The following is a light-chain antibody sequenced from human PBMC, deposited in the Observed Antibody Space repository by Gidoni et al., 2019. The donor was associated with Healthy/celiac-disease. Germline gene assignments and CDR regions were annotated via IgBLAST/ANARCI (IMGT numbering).Light chain of an antibody. CDR3: QQANSFLPLT. J-gene: IGKJ4*01. Sequence: DIELTQSPSSVSASVGDRVTITWRASQGISSWLAWYQKKPGKAPKLLIYAASSLQSGVPSRFSGSGSGTDFTLTISSLQPEDFATYYCQQANSFLPLTFGGGTKVEIK. CDR1: QGISSW. V-gene: IGKV1-12*01. CDR2: AAS.